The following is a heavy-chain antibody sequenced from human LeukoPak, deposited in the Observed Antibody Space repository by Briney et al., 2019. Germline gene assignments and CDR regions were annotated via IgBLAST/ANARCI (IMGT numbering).Heavy chain of an antibody. CDR3: ARDPYNGAYSEGYYYYYMDV. CDR1: GYSISSGYY. Sequence: SETLSLTCNVSGYSISSGYYWSWIRQPPGKGLEWIGEINHSGSTNYNPSLKSRVTISVDTSKNQFSLKLSSVTAADTAIYYCARDPYNGAYSEGYYYYYMDVWGKGTTVTVSS. D-gene: IGHD1-1*01. J-gene: IGHJ6*03. CDR2: INHSGST. V-gene: IGHV4-38-2*02.